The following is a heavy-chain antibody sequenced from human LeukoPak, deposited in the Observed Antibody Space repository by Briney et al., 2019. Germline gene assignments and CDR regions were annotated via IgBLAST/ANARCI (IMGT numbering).Heavy chain of an antibody. V-gene: IGHV1-18*01. CDR1: GYTFTSNA. Sequence: ASVKVSCKASGYTFTSNAMHWVRQAPGQGLEWMGWINPNSGGTNYAQKLQGRVTMTTDTSTSTAYMELRSLRSDDTAVYYCARDFCSGGSCYYGGYWGQGTLVTVSS. D-gene: IGHD2-15*01. CDR2: INPNSGGT. J-gene: IGHJ4*02. CDR3: ARDFCSGGSCYYGGY.